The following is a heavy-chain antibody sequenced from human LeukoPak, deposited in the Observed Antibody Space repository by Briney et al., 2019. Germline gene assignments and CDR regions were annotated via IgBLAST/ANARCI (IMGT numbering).Heavy chain of an antibody. V-gene: IGHV4-34*01. J-gene: IGHJ4*02. CDR2: INHSGST. D-gene: IGHD3-16*02. Sequence: KPSETLSLTCAVYGGSFSGYYWSWIRQPPGKGLEWIGEINHSGSTNYNPSLKSRVTISVDTSKNQFSLKLSSVTAADTAVYYCASRGIYVWGSYRTRYYFDYWSQGTLVTVSS. CDR3: ASRGIYVWGSYRTRYYFDY. CDR1: GGSFSGYY.